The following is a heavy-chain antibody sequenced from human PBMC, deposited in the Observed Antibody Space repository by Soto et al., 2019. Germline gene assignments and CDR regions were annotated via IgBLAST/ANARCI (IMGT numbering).Heavy chain of an antibody. CDR1: GGSISSYY. CDR3: ARLGTYCSGGSCTA. CDR2: IYYSGST. D-gene: IGHD2-15*01. V-gene: IGHV4-59*08. Sequence: PSETLSLTCTVSGGSISSYYWSWIRQPPGKGLEWIGYIYYSGSTNYNPSLKSRVTISVDTSKNQFSLKLSSVTAADSAVYYCARLGTYCSGGSCTAWGQGTLVTVS. J-gene: IGHJ5*02.